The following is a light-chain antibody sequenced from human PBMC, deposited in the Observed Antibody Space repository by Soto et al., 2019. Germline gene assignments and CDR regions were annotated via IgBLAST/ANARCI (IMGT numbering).Light chain of an antibody. CDR1: QGIGTY. J-gene: IGKJ1*01. Sequence: IQLTQSPSSLSASVGDRVSITCRASQGIGTYLAWYQQKPGKAPKLLSYAASTLQSGVPSRFSGSGSGTDFTLTISSLQPEDFGTYYCQQLKSYTEWTFGQGTKVEIK. CDR2: AAS. V-gene: IGKV1-9*01. CDR3: QQLKSYTEWT.